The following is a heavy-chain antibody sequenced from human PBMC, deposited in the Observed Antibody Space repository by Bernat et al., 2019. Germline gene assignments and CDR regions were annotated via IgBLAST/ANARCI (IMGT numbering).Heavy chain of an antibody. J-gene: IGHJ2*01. D-gene: IGHD2-15*01. V-gene: IGHV3-30*03. CDR3: TRDRDIVVVTAATVGWYFDL. CDR2: ISFDGSNK. CDR1: GFTFSTYS. Sequence: VHLVESGGGLVQPGGSLRLSCAASGFTFSTYSMNWVRQAPGKGLEWVAVISFDGSNKYYADSVKGRFTISRDNSKNTLYLQMNRLRAEDTAVYYCTRDRDIVVVTAATVGWYFDLWGRGTQVTVSS.